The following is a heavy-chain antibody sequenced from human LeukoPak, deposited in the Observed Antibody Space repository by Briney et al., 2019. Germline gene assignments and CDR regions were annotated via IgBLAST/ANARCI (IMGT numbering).Heavy chain of an antibody. CDR1: GGSISSYY. CDR2: IYYSGGT. D-gene: IGHD5-12*01. V-gene: IGHV4-59*08. CDR3: ARGLVDIVATIPRMYYFDY. J-gene: IGHJ4*02. Sequence: TSETLSLTCTVSGGSISSYYWSWLRQPPGKGLEWIGYIYYSGGTNYNPSLKSRVTISVDTSKNQFSLKLSSVTAADTAVYYCARGLVDIVATIPRMYYFDYWGQGTLVTVSS.